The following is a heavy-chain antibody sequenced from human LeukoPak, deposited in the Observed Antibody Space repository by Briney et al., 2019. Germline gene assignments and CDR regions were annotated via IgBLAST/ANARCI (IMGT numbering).Heavy chain of an antibody. CDR2: SSRSGSTI. D-gene: IGHD3/OR15-3a*01. V-gene: IGHV3-11*01. CDR1: GFTLGDYY. CDR3: ASRRDFIDY. Sequence: GGSLRLSCAASGFTLGDYYMRWIRQAPGKGLEWVSDSSRSGSTIYYADSVKGRFAISRDNAKNSLYLQMNSLRAEDTAVYYCASRRDFIDYWGQGTLVTVSS. J-gene: IGHJ4*02.